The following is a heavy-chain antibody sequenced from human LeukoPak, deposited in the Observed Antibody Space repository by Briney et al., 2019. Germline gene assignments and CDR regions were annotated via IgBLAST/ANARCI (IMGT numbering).Heavy chain of an antibody. CDR3: AGQRLEEWLDYYYYYGMDV. D-gene: IGHD3-3*01. CDR2: IYYSGST. Sequence: SETLSLTCTVSGGSISSSSYYWGWIRQPPGKGLEWIGSIYYSGSTYYNPSLKSRVTISVDTSKNQFSLKLSSVTAADTAVYYCAGQRLEEWLDYYYYYGMDVWGQGTTVTVSS. V-gene: IGHV4-39*01. CDR1: GGSISSSSYY. J-gene: IGHJ6*02.